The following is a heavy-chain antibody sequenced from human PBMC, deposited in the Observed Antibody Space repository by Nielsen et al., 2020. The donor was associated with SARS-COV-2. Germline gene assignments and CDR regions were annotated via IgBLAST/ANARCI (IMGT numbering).Heavy chain of an antibody. Sequence: GESLKISCAASGFTFSSYEMNWVRQAPGKGLEWVSYISSSGSTIYYADSVKGRFTISRDNAKNSLYLQMNSLRAEDTAVYYCAKDLEERVATIPSYLYHAMDVWGPGITVTVSS. CDR3: AKDLEERVATIPSYLYHAMDV. V-gene: IGHV3-48*03. D-gene: IGHD2/OR15-2a*01. J-gene: IGHJ6*02. CDR2: ISSSGSTI. CDR1: GFTFSSYE.